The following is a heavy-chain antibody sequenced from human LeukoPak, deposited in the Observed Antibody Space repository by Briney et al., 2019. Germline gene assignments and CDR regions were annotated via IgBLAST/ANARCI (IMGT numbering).Heavy chain of an antibody. D-gene: IGHD3-10*01. CDR2: IYTSGST. Sequence: SETLSLTCTVSGGSISSGSYYWSWIRQPAGKGLEWIGRIYTSGSTNYNPSLKSRVTISVDTSKNQFSLKLSSVTAADTAVYYCARVLYGSGPKWGQGTLVTVSS. J-gene: IGHJ4*02. CDR3: ARVLYGSGPK. V-gene: IGHV4-61*02. CDR1: GGSISSGSYY.